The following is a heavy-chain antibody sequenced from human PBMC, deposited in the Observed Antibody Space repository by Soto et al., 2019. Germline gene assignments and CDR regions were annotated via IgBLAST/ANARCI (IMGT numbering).Heavy chain of an antibody. Sequence: GGSRRVSCAATVVTLTTNGISGFRQAPGKGLEWVPSILGSGGDTYYADSLKGRFTISRDNSKNTLYLQLNSLGAEDTALYYCAGNGGYSYLGQGTMVTVS. CDR1: VVTLTTNG. D-gene: IGHD2-8*01. CDR2: ILGSGGDT. J-gene: IGHJ4*02. V-gene: IGHV3-23*01. CDR3: AGNGGYSY.